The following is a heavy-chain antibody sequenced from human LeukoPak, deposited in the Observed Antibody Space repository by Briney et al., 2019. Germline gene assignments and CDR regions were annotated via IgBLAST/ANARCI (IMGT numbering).Heavy chain of an antibody. CDR2: LSYTGKT. J-gene: IGHJ4*02. CDR3: SEGYFEPFDH. V-gene: IGHV4-59*02. D-gene: IGHD2/OR15-2a*01. CDR1: GVSVSTSH. Sequence: PSETLSLTCNVSGVSVSTSHWNWIRQRPGKGLEWIGCLSYTGKTDYNPSLRSRVSISLGSSNNHFSLKLTSVTAADTAVYYCSEGYFEPFDHWGQGILVTVSS.